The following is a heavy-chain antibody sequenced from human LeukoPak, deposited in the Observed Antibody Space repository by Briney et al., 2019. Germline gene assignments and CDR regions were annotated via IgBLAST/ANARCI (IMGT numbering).Heavy chain of an antibody. D-gene: IGHD3-9*01. CDR1: GYTFTSYG. J-gene: IGHJ4*02. CDR3: ARGLFGHYDILTGYSY. V-gene: IGHV1-18*04. Sequence: GASVKVSCKASGYTFTSYGISWVRQAPGQGLEWMACISAYNGNTNYAQKLQGRVTMTTDTSTSTAYMELRSLRSDDTAVYYCARGLFGHYDILTGYSYWGQGTLVTVSS. CDR2: ISAYNGNT.